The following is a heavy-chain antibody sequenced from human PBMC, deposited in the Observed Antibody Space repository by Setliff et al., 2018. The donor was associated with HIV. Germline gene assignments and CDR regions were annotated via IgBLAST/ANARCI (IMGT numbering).Heavy chain of an antibody. CDR3: ARVVAATHYYYYYMDV. J-gene: IGHJ6*03. D-gene: IGHD2-15*01. Sequence: SETLSLTCTVSGGSISSYYWSWIRQPPGKGLEWIGYIYYSGSTNYNPSLKSRVTISVDTSKNQFSLKLRSVTATDTAVYYCARVVAATHYYYYYMDVWGKGTTVTVSS. CDR2: IYYSGST. V-gene: IGHV4-59*08. CDR1: GGSISSYY.